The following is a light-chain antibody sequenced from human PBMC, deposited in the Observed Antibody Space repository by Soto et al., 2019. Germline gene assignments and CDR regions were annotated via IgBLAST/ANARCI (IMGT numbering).Light chain of an antibody. J-gene: IGKJ5*01. V-gene: IGKV1-33*01. CDR1: QDINNY. CDR2: DAS. Sequence: DIQMTQSPFSLSASVGDRVTITCQANQDINNYLNWYQQTPGKAPKLLIYDASNLETGVPSRFSGSGSRTDFTFAISSLQPEDTGTYYCQQYDNVPPTFGQGTRLEIK. CDR3: QQYDNVPPT.